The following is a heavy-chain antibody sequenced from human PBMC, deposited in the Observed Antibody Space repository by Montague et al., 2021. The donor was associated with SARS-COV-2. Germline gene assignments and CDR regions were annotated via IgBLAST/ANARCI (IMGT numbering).Heavy chain of an antibody. D-gene: IGHD5-24*01. J-gene: IGHJ4*02. V-gene: IGHV4-59*01. Sequence: SETLSLTCTVSGGSISSYYWSWIRQPPGKGLEWIGNIYYSGSTNYNPSLKSRVTISVDTSKNQFSLKLSSVTAADTAVYYCARVFPRWLQFDPYFDYWGQGTLVTVSS. CDR1: GGSISSYY. CDR3: ARVFPRWLQFDPYFDY. CDR2: IYYSGST.